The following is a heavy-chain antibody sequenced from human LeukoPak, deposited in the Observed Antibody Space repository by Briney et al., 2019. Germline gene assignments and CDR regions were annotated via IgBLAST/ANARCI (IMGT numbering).Heavy chain of an antibody. J-gene: IGHJ4*02. D-gene: IGHD3-16*01. V-gene: IGHV1-2*02. CDR2: INPNSGDT. CDR1: GYTFTGYY. CDR3: ATYTNAY. Sequence: ASVKVSCKASGYTFTGYYIHWVRQAPGQGLEWMGWINPNSGDTNYAQKFQGRVTMTRDTSISTAYMELSRLTSDDTAVYYCATYTNAYWGQGTLVTVSS.